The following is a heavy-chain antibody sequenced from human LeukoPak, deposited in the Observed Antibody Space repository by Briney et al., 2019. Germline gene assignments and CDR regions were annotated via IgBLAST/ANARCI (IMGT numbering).Heavy chain of an antibody. V-gene: IGHV1-46*01. D-gene: IGHD5-18*01. CDR2: INPSGGST. J-gene: IGHJ4*02. CDR1: GYTFTSYY. Sequence: ASVKVSCKASGYTFTSYYMHWVRQAPGQGLEWMGIINPSGGSTSYAQKFQGRVTITSDTSTSTVYMELSSLRSEDTAVYYCARDNQPPLGGYSHWGQGTLVTVSS. CDR3: ARDNQPPLGGYSH.